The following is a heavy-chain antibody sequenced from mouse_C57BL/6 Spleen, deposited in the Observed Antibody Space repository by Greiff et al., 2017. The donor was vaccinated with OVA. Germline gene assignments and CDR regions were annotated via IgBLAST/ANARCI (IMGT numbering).Heavy chain of an antibody. Sequence: EVQGVESGGDLVKPGGSLKLSCAASGFTFSSYGMSWVRQTPDKRLEWVATISSGGSYTYYPDSVKGRFTISRDNAKNTLYLQMSSLKSEDTAMYYCARHPHEDYFDYWGQGTTLTVSS. CDR2: ISSGGSYT. J-gene: IGHJ2*01. V-gene: IGHV5-6*01. CDR3: ARHPHEDYFDY. CDR1: GFTFSSYG.